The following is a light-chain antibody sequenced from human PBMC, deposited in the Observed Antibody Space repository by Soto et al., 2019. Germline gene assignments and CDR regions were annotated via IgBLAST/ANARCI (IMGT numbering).Light chain of an antibody. Sequence: EIVMTQSPATLSVSPGERATLSCRASQSVSSNLAWYQQKPGQAPGLLIYGASTRATGIPARFSGSGSGTEFTLTICRLQSVDFAVYYCQQYNNWPPWTFGQGTKVEIK. J-gene: IGKJ1*01. CDR1: QSVSSN. V-gene: IGKV3-15*01. CDR3: QQYNNWPPWT. CDR2: GAS.